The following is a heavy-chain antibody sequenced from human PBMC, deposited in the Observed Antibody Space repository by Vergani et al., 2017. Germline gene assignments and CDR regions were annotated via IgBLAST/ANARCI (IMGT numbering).Heavy chain of an antibody. CDR2: ISWNSGSI. D-gene: IGHD6-19*01. Sequence: EVQLVESGGGLVQPGRSLRLSCAASVFTFDDYAMHWVRQAPGKGLEWVSGISWNSGSIGYADSVKGRLTISRDNAKNSLYLQMNSLRAEDTALYYCVKDQAGQWLAEGYNWFDAWGQGTLVTVSS. CDR3: VKDQAGQWLAEGYNWFDA. V-gene: IGHV3-9*01. J-gene: IGHJ5*02. CDR1: VFTFDDYA.